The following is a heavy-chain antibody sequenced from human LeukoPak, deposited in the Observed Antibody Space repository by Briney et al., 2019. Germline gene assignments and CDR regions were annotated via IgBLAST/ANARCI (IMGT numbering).Heavy chain of an antibody. V-gene: IGHV3-9*01. J-gene: IGHJ4*02. D-gene: IGHD5-18*01. Sequence: GGSLRLSCAASGFTFDDFALHWVRQAPGKGLEWVSGISWNSGDIGYADSVKGRFTISRDNAKNSLYLQMNSLRAEDTALYYCAKLYGYSYGYIDFWGQGTLVTVSS. CDR1: GFTFDDFA. CDR3: AKLYGYSYGYIDF. CDR2: ISWNSGDI.